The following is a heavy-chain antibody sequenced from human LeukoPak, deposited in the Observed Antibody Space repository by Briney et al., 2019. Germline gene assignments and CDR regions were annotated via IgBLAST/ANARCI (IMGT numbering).Heavy chain of an antibody. Sequence: GGSLRLSCTASGFTFSNSGMHWVRQAPGKGLEWVAFIQYDGSNNYFADSVKGRFTISRDNSRNTLYLHMNNLRTEDTAVYYCAKDADHSYWSAPPPYWGQGTQVTVSS. V-gene: IGHV3-30*02. CDR3: AKDADHSYWSAPPPY. CDR1: GFTFSNSG. D-gene: IGHD3-3*01. CDR2: IQYDGSNN. J-gene: IGHJ4*02.